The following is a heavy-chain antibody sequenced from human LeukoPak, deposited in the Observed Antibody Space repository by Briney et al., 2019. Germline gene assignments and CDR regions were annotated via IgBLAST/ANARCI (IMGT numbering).Heavy chain of an antibody. Sequence: SVKASCKASGGTFSSYAISWVRQAPGQGLEWMGGVIPIFGTANYAQKFQGRVTITADESTSTAYMELSSLRSEDTAVYYCARDAAARGRQSRGAFDIWGQGTMVTVSS. V-gene: IGHV1-69*13. CDR2: VIPIFGTA. J-gene: IGHJ3*02. D-gene: IGHD1-26*01. CDR3: ARDAAARGRQSRGAFDI. CDR1: GGTFSSYA.